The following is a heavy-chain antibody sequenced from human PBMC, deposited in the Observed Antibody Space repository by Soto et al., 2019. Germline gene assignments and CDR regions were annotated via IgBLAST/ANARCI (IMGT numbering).Heavy chain of an antibody. V-gene: IGHV3-23*01. CDR2: ISGSGVST. CDR3: ARANSGWYGPFDY. D-gene: IGHD6-19*01. Sequence: GGSLRLSCAASGFTFSSYAMSWVRQAPGKGLEWVSAISGSGVSTYYADSVKGRFTISRDNSKNTLYLQMGSLRAEDMAVYYCARANSGWYGPFDYWGQGTLVTVSS. CDR1: GFTFSSYA. J-gene: IGHJ4*02.